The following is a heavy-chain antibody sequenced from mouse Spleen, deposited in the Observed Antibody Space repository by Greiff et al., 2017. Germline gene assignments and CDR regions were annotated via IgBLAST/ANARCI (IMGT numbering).Heavy chain of an antibody. D-gene: IGHD1-1*01. CDR2: ISSGGGNT. CDR3: ARQPYYYDGSYGDYYAMDY. J-gene: IGHJ4*01. V-gene: IGHV5-9*04. Sequence: EVKLVESGGGLVKPGGSLKLSCAASGFTFSSYTMSWVRQTPAKRLEWVATISSGGGNTYYPDSVKGRFTISRDNARNTLYLQMSSLRSEDTAMYYCARQPYYYDGSYGDYYAMDYWGQGTSVTVSS. CDR1: GFTFSSYT.